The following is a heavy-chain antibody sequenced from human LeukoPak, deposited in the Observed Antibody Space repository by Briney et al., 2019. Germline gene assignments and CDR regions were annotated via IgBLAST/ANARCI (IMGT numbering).Heavy chain of an antibody. Sequence: PSETLSLTCAVYGGSFTDYNWTWLRQSPEKGLEWIGEINDSGTTHYNPSLKSQVTISVDTAKHQFSLRMRSLTAADTAVYYCARGLDLEGLDYWGQGTLVTVSS. D-gene: IGHD1-1*01. CDR3: ARGLDLEGLDY. CDR2: INDSGTT. J-gene: IGHJ4*02. CDR1: GGSFTDYN. V-gene: IGHV4-34*01.